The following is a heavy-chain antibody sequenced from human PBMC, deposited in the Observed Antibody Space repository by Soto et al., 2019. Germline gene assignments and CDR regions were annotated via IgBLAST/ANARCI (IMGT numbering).Heavy chain of an antibody. V-gene: IGHV1-18*01. J-gene: IGHJ4*02. Sequence: QVQLVQSGAEVKKPGASVKVSCKASGYTFPSYCISWVRQAPGQGLEWMGWISAYNGNTNYAQKLQGRVTMTTDTTTCTAYRKLRSVGSDNNSLYHYAGDLPPVDSWGQGTLITVSS. CDR2: ISAYNGNT. CDR1: GYTFPSYC. CDR3: AGDLPPVDS.